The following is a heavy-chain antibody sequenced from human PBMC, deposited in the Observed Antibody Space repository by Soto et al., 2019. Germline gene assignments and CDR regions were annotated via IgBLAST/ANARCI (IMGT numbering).Heavy chain of an antibody. CDR2: IYPADSDT. V-gene: IGHV5-51*01. Sequence: GESLKISCKASGYTFTNYRIGWVRQMPGKGLEWMGLIYPADSDTTYSPSFQGQVSISADRSIRSAFLQWSSLKASDTAIYYWARHRTTSRWSYMDVWGQGITETV. CDR1: GYTFTNYR. D-gene: IGHD6-13*01. CDR3: ARHRTTSRWSYMDV. J-gene: IGHJ6*02.